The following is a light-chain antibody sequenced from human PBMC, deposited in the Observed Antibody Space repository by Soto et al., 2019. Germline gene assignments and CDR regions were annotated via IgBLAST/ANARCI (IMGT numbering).Light chain of an antibody. CDR1: QSVSSY. V-gene: IGKV3-11*01. CDR3: QQRSNWPPGVT. J-gene: IGKJ4*01. CDR2: DAS. Sequence: EIVLTQSPATLSLSPGERATLSCRASQSVSSYLAWYQQKPGQAPRLLIYDASNRATGIPARFSGSGSGTDFTLTISSLGPEDFAVYYCQQRSNWPPGVTFGGGTKLEIK.